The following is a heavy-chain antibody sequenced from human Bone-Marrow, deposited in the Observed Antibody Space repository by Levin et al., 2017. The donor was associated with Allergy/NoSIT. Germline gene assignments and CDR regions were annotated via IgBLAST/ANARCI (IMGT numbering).Heavy chain of an antibody. CDR2: INHSGST. V-gene: IGHV4-34*01. CDR3: ARTTGWSGSYYYYGMDV. J-gene: IGHJ6*02. CDR1: GGSFSGYY. D-gene: IGHD3-3*01. Sequence: PSETLSLTCAVYGGSFSGYYWSWIRQPPGKGLEWIGEINHSGSTNYNPSLKSRVTISVDTSKNQFSLKLSSVTAADTAVYYCARTTGWSGSYYYYGMDVWGQGTTVTVSS.